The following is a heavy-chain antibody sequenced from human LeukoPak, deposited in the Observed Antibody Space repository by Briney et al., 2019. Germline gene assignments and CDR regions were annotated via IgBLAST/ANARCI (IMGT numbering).Heavy chain of an antibody. Sequence: SQTLSLTCTVSGGSISSGDYYWSWIRQPPGKGLEWIGYIYYSGSTYYNPSLKSRVTIAVDTSKNQFSLKLSSVTAADTAVYYCARDSSTSYHFDFWGQGTLVTVSS. V-gene: IGHV4-30-4*01. CDR2: IYYSGST. CDR1: GGSISSGDYY. D-gene: IGHD2-2*01. J-gene: IGHJ4*02. CDR3: ARDSSTSYHFDF.